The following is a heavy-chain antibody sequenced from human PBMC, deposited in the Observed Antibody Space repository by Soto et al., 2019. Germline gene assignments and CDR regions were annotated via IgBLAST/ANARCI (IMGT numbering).Heavy chain of an antibody. D-gene: IGHD6-19*01. V-gene: IGHV3-23*01. Sequence: GESLKISCAASGFTFSSYAMSWVRQAPGKGLEWVSAISGSGGSTYYADSVKGRFTISRDNSKNTLYLQMNSLRAEDTAVYYCAKDWDIAVAGFDYWGQGTLVTVSS. CDR1: GFTFSSYA. CDR3: AKDWDIAVAGFDY. CDR2: ISGSGGST. J-gene: IGHJ4*02.